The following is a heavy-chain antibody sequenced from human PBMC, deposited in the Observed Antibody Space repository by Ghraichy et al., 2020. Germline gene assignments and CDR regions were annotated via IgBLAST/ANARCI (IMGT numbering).Heavy chain of an antibody. CDR3: ARGLVLSYYYYGMDV. J-gene: IGHJ6*02. CDR2: MNPNSGNT. V-gene: IGHV1-8*01. CDR1: GYTFTSYD. Sequence: ASVKVSCKASGYTFTSYDINWVRQATGQGLEWMGWMNPNSGNTGYAQKFQGRVTMTRNTSISTAYMELSSLRSEDTAVYYCARGLVLSYYYYGMDVWGQWTTVTVSS. D-gene: IGHD6-13*01.